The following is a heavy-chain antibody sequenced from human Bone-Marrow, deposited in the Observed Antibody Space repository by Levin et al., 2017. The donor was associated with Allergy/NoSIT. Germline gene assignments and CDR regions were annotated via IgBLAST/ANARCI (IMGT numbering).Heavy chain of an antibody. CDR3: TTYSSSWYYFDY. V-gene: IGHV3-15*01. CDR1: GITFSNAW. D-gene: IGHD6-13*01. CDR2: IKSSTDGGTT. Sequence: GGSLRLSCAASGITFSNAWMSWARQAPGKGLKWVGRIKSSTDGGTTEYATPVKGRFSISRDDSKNTLYLQMNSLKTEDTAVYFCTTYSSSWYYFDYWGQGTLVTVSS. J-gene: IGHJ4*02.